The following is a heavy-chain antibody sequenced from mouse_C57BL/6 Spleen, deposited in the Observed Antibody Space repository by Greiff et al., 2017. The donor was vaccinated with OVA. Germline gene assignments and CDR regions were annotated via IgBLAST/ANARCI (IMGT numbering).Heavy chain of an antibody. J-gene: IGHJ1*03. CDR2: IDPENGDT. CDR1: GFNIKDDY. D-gene: IGHD2-5*01. CDR3: TTPYSNYPYWYFDV. V-gene: IGHV14-4*01. Sequence: VHVKQSGAELVRPGASVKLSCTASGFNIKDDYMHWVKQRPEQGLEWIGWIDPENGDTEYASKSQGKATITADTSSNTAYLQLSSLTSEDTAVYYCTTPYSNYPYWYFDVWGTGTTVTVSS.